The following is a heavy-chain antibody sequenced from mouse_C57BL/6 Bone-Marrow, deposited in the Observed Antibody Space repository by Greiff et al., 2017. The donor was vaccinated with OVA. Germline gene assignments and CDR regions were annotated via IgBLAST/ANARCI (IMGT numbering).Heavy chain of an antibody. CDR1: GFTFSSYA. J-gene: IGHJ3*01. CDR3: ARDLTKFAY. D-gene: IGHD1-3*01. CDR2: ISDGGSYT. Sequence: EVKLMESGGGLVKPGGSLKLSCAASGFTFSSYAMSWVRQTPEKRLEWVATISDGGSYTYYPDNVKGRFPISRDNAKNNLYLQMSHLKSEDTAMYYCARDLTKFAYWGQGTLVTVSA. V-gene: IGHV5-4*01.